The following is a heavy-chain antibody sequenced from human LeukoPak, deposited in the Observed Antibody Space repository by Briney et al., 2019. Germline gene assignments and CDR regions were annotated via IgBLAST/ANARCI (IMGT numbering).Heavy chain of an antibody. J-gene: IGHJ6*02. CDR1: GGSFSGYY. CDR3: ARDRGYVWGIYRTTYYYGMDV. D-gene: IGHD3-16*02. Sequence: SETLSLTCAVYGGSFSGYYWSWLRQPPGKGLEWIADINHSGSTNYNPSLKSRVTISVDTSKNQFSLKLSSVTAADTAVYYCARDRGYVWGIYRTTYYYGMDVWGQGTTVTVSS. CDR2: INHSGST. V-gene: IGHV4-34*01.